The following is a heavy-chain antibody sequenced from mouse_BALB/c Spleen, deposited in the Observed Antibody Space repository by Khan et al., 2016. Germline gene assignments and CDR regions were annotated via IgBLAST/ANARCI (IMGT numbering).Heavy chain of an antibody. D-gene: IGHD4-1*01. J-gene: IGHJ3*01. CDR3: ARTGTGAWFAY. CDR1: GYTFTSYY. CDR2: IYPGNGNT. V-gene: IGHV1S56*01. Sequence: VELVESGPELVKPGASVRISCKASGYTFTSYYIHWVKQRPGQGLEWIGWIYPGNGNTKYNEKFKGRATLTADKSSTTAYMQLSSLTSEDSAVYFCARTGTGAWFAYWGQGTLVTVSA.